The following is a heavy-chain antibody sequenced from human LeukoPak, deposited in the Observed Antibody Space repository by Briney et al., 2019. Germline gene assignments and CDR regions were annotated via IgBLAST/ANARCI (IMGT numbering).Heavy chain of an antibody. V-gene: IGHV1-18*01. CDR2: ISAYNGNT. CDR3: ARDLGCSSTSCPTPLDY. CDR1: GYTFTSYG. J-gene: IGHJ4*02. Sequence: ASVKVSCKAPGYTFTSYGISWVRQAPGQGLEWMGWISAYNGNTNYAQKLQGRVTMTTDTSTSTAYMELRSLRSDDTAVYYCARDLGCSSTSCPTPLDYWGQGTLVTVSS. D-gene: IGHD2-2*01.